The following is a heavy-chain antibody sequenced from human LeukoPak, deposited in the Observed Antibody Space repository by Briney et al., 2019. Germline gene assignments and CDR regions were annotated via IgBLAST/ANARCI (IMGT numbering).Heavy chain of an antibody. CDR1: GGTFSSYA. V-gene: IGHV1-69*04. D-gene: IGHD5-24*01. CDR3: ASRDGYHPSYRAFDI. CDR2: IIPILGIA. J-gene: IGHJ3*02. Sequence: SVKVSCKASGGTFSSYAISWVRQAPGQGLEWMGRIIPILGIANYAQKFQGRVTITADKSTSTAYMELSSLRSEDTAVYYCASRDGYHPSYRAFDIWGQGTMVTVSS.